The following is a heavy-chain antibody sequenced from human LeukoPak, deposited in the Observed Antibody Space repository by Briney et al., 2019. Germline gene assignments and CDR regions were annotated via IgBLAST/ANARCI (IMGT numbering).Heavy chain of an antibody. V-gene: IGHV3-9*01. D-gene: IGHD3-10*01. J-gene: IGHJ3*02. CDR1: GFTFGDYA. CDR3: AKVLGARVTVDAFDI. CDR2: ISWNSGSI. Sequence: GGSLRLSCAASGFTFGDYAMHWVRQAPGKGLEWVSGISWNSGSIGYADSVKGRFTISRDNAKNSLYLQMNSLRAEDTALYYCAKVLGARVTVDAFDIWGQGTMVTVSS.